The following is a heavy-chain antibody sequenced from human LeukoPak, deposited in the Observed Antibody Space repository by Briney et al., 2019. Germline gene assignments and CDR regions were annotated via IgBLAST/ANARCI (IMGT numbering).Heavy chain of an antibody. Sequence: SETLSLTCAVYGGSFSGYYWSWIRQPPGKGLEWIGEINHSGSTNYNPSLKSRVTISVDTSKNQFSLKLSSVTAADTAVYYCARQRYYYDSSGYRTTFDYWGQGTLVTVSS. J-gene: IGHJ4*02. V-gene: IGHV4-34*01. CDR1: GGSFSGYY. D-gene: IGHD3-22*01. CDR2: INHSGST. CDR3: ARQRYYYDSSGYRTTFDY.